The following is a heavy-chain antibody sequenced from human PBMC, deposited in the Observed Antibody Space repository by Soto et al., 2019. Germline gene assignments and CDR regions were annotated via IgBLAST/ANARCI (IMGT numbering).Heavy chain of an antibody. V-gene: IGHV3-66*01. Sequence: EVQLVESGGGLVQPGGSLRLSCAASGFTVSSNYMSWVRQAPGKGLEWVSVIYSGGSTYYADSVKGRFTISRDNSKNALYLQVNSLRAEDTAVYYCAREAYGYVLSYWGQGTLVTGSS. D-gene: IGHD5-18*01. J-gene: IGHJ4*02. CDR3: AREAYGYVLSY. CDR1: GFTVSSNY. CDR2: IYSGGST.